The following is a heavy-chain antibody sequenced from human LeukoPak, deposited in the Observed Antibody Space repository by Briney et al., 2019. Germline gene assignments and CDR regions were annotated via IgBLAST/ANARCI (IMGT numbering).Heavy chain of an antibody. CDR1: GGSIISIGYF. Sequence: PAETLSLTCTVSGGSIISIGYFWVWIRQPPGKGLEWIGTIFHSGSTYYNASLKSRVTMSVDTSKNQFSLKLSSVTAADTAVYYCARRSTAGEWFDPWGQGTLDTVSS. CDR3: ARRSTAGEWFDP. CDR2: IFHSGST. J-gene: IGHJ5*02. D-gene: IGHD3-16*01. V-gene: IGHV4-39*01.